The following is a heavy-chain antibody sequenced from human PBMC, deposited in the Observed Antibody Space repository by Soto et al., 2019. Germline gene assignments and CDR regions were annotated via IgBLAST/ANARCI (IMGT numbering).Heavy chain of an antibody. J-gene: IGHJ6*01. D-gene: IGHD5-18*01. CDR3: ASHFGYRKGAAPYNSYSGLAG. Sequence: GGSLRLSCAAAGFTFSSYGMHWVRQAPGKGLGRVAVIWYDGSNRYYADSGKGRFTISRDSSKNTLYLQMNSLRAEDTAVYYCASHFGYRKGAAPYNSYSGLAGWGEG. CDR1: GFTFSSYG. V-gene: IGHV3-33*01. CDR2: IWYDGSNR.